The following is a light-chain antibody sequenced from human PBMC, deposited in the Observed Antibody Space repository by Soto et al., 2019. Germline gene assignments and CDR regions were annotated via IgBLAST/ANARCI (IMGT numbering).Light chain of an antibody. V-gene: IGLV2-8*01. CDR2: EVN. J-gene: IGLJ1*01. CDR3: SSYSRSINYV. Sequence: QSVLTQPASVSGSPGQSITVSCTGTSRDVGAYDYVSWYLQYPDKAPQLLIYEVNKRPSGIPDRFSGSKSGNTASLTVSGLQPEDEAEYFCSSYSRSINYVFGTGTKVTVL. CDR1: SRDVGAYDY.